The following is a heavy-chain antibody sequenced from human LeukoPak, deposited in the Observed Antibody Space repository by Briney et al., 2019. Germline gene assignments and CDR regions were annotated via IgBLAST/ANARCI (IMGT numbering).Heavy chain of an antibody. J-gene: IGHJ4*02. Sequence: SETLSLTCAVYGGSFSDYYWSWIRQPPGKVLEWIGEINHSGSTNYNPSLKSRVTISVDTSKNQFSLKMSSVTGADPAVYYCASRYCSSTSCYNDYWGQGTLVTVSS. V-gene: IGHV4-34*01. D-gene: IGHD2-2*02. CDR2: INHSGST. CDR3: ASRYCSSTSCYNDY. CDR1: GGSFSDYY.